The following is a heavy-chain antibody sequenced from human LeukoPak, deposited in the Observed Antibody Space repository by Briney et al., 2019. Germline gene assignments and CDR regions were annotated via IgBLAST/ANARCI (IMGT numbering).Heavy chain of an antibody. Sequence: SETLSLTCTVSGGSIRSGGYSWSWIRQHPGKGLEWIGYIYYSGSTYYNPSLKSRVTISVDTSKNQFSLKLSSVTAADTAVYYCARVVKALRFLEIEYWGQGTLVTASS. CDR3: ARVVKALRFLEIEY. CDR1: GGSIRSGGYS. D-gene: IGHD3-3*01. CDR2: IYYSGST. V-gene: IGHV4-31*03. J-gene: IGHJ4*02.